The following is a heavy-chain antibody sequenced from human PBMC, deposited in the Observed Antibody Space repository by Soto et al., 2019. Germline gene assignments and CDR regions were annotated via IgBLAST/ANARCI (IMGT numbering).Heavy chain of an antibody. CDR3: ARDKIPDSSGFDY. J-gene: IGHJ4*02. CDR1: GFTFSSYG. Sequence: QVQLVESGGGVVQPGRSLRLSCAASGFTFSSYGMHWVRQAPGKGLEWVAVIWYDGSNKYYADSVKGRFTISRDNSKNTLYLQMNSLRAEDTAVYYCARDKIPDSSGFDYWGQGTLVTVSS. CDR2: IWYDGSNK. D-gene: IGHD3-22*01. V-gene: IGHV3-33*01.